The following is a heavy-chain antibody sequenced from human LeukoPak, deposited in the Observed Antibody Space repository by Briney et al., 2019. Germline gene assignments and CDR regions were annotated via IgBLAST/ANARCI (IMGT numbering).Heavy chain of an antibody. Sequence: GGSLRLSCAASGFTFDDYAMHWVRQAPGKGLEWVSAISGSGGSTYYADSVKGRFTISRDNSKNTLYLQMNSLRAEDTAVYYCAKRRGDYSNYSAYYYGMDVWGQGTTVTVSS. D-gene: IGHD4-4*01. V-gene: IGHV3-23*01. J-gene: IGHJ6*02. CDR2: ISGSGGST. CDR1: GFTFDDYA. CDR3: AKRRGDYSNYSAYYYGMDV.